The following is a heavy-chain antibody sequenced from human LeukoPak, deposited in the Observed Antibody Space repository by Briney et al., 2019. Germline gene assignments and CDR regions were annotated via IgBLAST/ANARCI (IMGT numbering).Heavy chain of an antibody. CDR2: ISGSGGST. CDR3: ARGTGYNTGRSVDY. V-gene: IGHV3-23*01. CDR1: GFTFSSYS. Sequence: GGSLRLSCTASGFTFSSYSMTWVRQAPGKGLEWVSAISGSGGSTYYADSVKGRFTISRDNSKNTLYLQVNSLRAEDTAVYYCARGTGYNTGRSVDYWGQGTLVTVSS. J-gene: IGHJ4*02. D-gene: IGHD6-25*01.